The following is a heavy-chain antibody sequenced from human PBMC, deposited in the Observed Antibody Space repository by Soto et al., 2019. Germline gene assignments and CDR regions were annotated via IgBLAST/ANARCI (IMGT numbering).Heavy chain of an antibody. D-gene: IGHD1-26*01. CDR3: AKDSYKRVGATEYYYYGMDV. CDR1: GFTFSSYA. Sequence: GGSLRLSCAASGFTFSSYAMSWVRQAPGKGLEWVSAISGSGGSTYYADSVKGRFTVSRDNSKNTLYLQMNSLRAEDTAVYYCAKDSYKRVGATEYYYYGMDVWGQGTTVTVSS. V-gene: IGHV3-23*01. J-gene: IGHJ6*02. CDR2: ISGSGGST.